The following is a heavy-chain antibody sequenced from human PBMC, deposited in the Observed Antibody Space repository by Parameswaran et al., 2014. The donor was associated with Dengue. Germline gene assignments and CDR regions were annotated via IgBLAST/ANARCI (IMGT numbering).Heavy chain of an antibody. J-gene: IGHJ6*02. CDR2: VYDSGST. CDR3: ARLMGGNYYLGMDV. Sequence: WIRQPPGKRLEWIGYVYDSGSTNYNPSLKSRVTMSADTSKTQFSLKLNSVTAADTAVYYCARLMGGNYYLGMDVWGQGTTVTVSS. D-gene: IGHD1-1*01. V-gene: IGHV4-59*08.